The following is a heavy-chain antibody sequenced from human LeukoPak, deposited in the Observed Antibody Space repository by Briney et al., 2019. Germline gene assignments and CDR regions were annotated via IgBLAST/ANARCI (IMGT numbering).Heavy chain of an antibody. J-gene: IGHJ6*04. CDR2: ISFEGSNK. CDR1: GFTFRSYA. V-gene: IGHV3-30*04. Sequence: GGSLRLSCAASGFTFRSYAMHWVHQAPGMGLEWVAVISFEGSNKYYADSVKGRFTISRDNSKNTLYLQMNSLRAEDTAVYYCARDRLPGCSGGSCYSYYYYGMDVWGKGTTVTVSS. D-gene: IGHD2-15*01. CDR3: ARDRLPGCSGGSCYSYYYYGMDV.